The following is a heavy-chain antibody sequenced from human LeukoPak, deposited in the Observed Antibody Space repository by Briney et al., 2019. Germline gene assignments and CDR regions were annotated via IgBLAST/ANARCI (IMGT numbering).Heavy chain of an antibody. D-gene: IGHD2-2*01. Sequence: TGGSLRLSLAASGFHFSSHPMSWVRQAPGKGLGWVSAISGSGGSTYYADSVKGRFTISRDNSKNTLYLQMNSLRVEDTAVYYCAKDTHSSSTPNYFDYWGQGTLVSVSS. CDR3: AKDTHSSSTPNYFDY. V-gene: IGHV3-23*01. CDR1: GFHFSSHP. CDR2: ISGSGGST. J-gene: IGHJ4*02.